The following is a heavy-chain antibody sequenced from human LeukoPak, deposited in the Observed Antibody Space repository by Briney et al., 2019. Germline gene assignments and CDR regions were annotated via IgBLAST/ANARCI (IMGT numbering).Heavy chain of an antibody. CDR1: GFTFSSYW. Sequence: PGGSLRLSCAASGFTFSSYWMSWVRQAPGKGLEWVANIKHDGSEKYYVDSVKGRFTISRDNAKNSLYLQMNSLRAEDTAVYYCARYDFWSGYYNEGLYYFDYWGQGTLVTVSS. CDR2: IKHDGSEK. J-gene: IGHJ4*02. D-gene: IGHD3-3*01. CDR3: ARYDFWSGYYNEGLYYFDY. V-gene: IGHV3-7*01.